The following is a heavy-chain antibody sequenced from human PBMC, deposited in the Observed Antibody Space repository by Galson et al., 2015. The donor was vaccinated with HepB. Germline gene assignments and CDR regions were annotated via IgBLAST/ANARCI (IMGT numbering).Heavy chain of an antibody. CDR2: VSYDGSNK. V-gene: IGHV3-30*18. CDR1: GFTFSSYG. Sequence: SLRLSCAASGFTFSSYGMHWVRQAPGKGLEWVAVVSYDGSNKYYADSVKGRFTISRDNSKNTLYLQMNSLRAEDTAVYYCAKLAVAGLEGFDYWGQGTLVTVSS. J-gene: IGHJ4*02. D-gene: IGHD6-19*01. CDR3: AKLAVAGLEGFDY.